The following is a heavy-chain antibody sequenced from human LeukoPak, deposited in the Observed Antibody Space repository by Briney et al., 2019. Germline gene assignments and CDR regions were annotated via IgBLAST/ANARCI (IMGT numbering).Heavy chain of an antibody. J-gene: IGHJ6*02. V-gene: IGHV4-59*01. CDR3: ARIMDTAWGMDV. CDR2: IYYSGGT. D-gene: IGHD2-8*01. CDR1: GGSISSYY. Sequence: SETLSLTCTVSGGSISSYYWSWIRQPPGQVLDWIGYIYYSGGTNYNPSLKSRVTISVDTSKKQFSLKLTSVTAAGTAVYYCARIMDTAWGMDVWGQGTTVTVSS.